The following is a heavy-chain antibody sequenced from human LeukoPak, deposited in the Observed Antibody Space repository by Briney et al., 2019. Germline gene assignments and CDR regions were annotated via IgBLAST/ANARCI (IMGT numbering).Heavy chain of an antibody. CDR1: GGSISSSSYY. CDR2: IYYSGST. D-gene: IGHD3-10*01. CDR3: ARGETMVRGGAFDI. J-gene: IGHJ3*02. V-gene: IGHV4-39*07. Sequence: SETLSLTCTVSGGSISSSSYYWGWIRQPPGKGLEWIGSIYYSGSTYYNPSLKSRVTISVDTSKNQFSLKLSSVTAADTAVYYCARGETMVRGGAFDIWGQGTMVTVSS.